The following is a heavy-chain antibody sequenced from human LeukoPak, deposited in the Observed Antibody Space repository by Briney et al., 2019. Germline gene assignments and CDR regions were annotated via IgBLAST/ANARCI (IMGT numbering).Heavy chain of an antibody. CDR2: FYYDGST. CDR1: GGSVTTPSYY. V-gene: IGHV4-39*02. Sequence: SETLSLTCSVSGGSVTTPSYYWGWIRPPPGKGLEWIGSFYYDGSTYYNSSLNSRLTISVDTSKNHFSLRLSSVTAADTAVYYCAGVFSVSDLGWGQGSLVTVSS. D-gene: IGHD5/OR15-5a*01. CDR3: AGVFSVSDLG. J-gene: IGHJ4*02.